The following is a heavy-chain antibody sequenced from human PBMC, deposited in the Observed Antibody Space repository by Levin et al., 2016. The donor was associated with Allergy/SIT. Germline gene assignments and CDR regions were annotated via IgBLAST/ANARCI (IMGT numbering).Heavy chain of an antibody. D-gene: IGHD3-10*01. Sequence: GGSLRLSCAASGFTFSSYAMHWVRQAPGKGLEWVAVISYDGSNKYYADSVKGRFTISRDNSKNTLYLQMNSLRAEDTAVYYCARDDGSGIQGMDVWGQGTTVTVSS. CDR2: ISYDGSNK. V-gene: IGHV3-30-3*01. J-gene: IGHJ6*02. CDR1: GFTFSSYA. CDR3: ARDDGSGIQGMDV.